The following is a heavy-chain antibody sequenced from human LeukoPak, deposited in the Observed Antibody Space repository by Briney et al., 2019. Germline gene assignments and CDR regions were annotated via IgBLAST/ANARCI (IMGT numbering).Heavy chain of an antibody. CDR2: IYYSGST. CDR1: GGSISSSSYY. Sequence: SETLSLTCTVSGGSISSSSYYWGWIRQPPGKGPEWIGSIYYSGSTYYNPSLKSRVTISVDTSKNQFSLKLSSVTAADTAVYYCARRLSQGRMSPNYYFHYWGLGTLVTVSS. V-gene: IGHV4-39*01. J-gene: IGHJ4*02. D-gene: IGHD2-21*02. CDR3: ARRLSQGRMSPNYYFHY.